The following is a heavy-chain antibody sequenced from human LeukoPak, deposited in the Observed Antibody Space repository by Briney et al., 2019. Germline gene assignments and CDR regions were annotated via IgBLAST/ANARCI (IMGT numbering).Heavy chain of an antibody. CDR2: INHSGST. J-gene: IGHJ5*02. CDR3: ARGPIVVVPAAMPSGFDP. Sequence: SETLSLTCAVYGGSFSGYYWSWIRQPPGKGLEWIGEINHSGSTNYNPSLKSRVTISVDTSKNQFSLKLSSVPAADTAVYYCARGPIVVVPAAMPSGFDPWGQGTLVTVSS. D-gene: IGHD2-2*01. V-gene: IGHV4-34*01. CDR1: GGSFSGYY.